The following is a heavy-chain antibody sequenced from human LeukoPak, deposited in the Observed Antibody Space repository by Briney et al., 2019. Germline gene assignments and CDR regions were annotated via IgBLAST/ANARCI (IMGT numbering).Heavy chain of an antibody. Sequence: GESLKISCKGSGYSFTSYWIGLVRQMPGKGLEWMGIIYPGDSDTRYSPSFQGQVTISADKSISTAYLQWSSLKASDTAMYYCARLGGTMIVVVPYYFDYWGQGTLVTVSS. D-gene: IGHD3-22*01. CDR3: ARLGGTMIVVVPYYFDY. V-gene: IGHV5-51*01. J-gene: IGHJ4*02. CDR2: IYPGDSDT. CDR1: GYSFTSYW.